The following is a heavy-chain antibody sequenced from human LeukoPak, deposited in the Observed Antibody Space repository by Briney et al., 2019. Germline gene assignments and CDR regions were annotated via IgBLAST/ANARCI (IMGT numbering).Heavy chain of an antibody. J-gene: IGHJ4*02. V-gene: IGHV3-53*01. CDR3: ARGYRGYDPFDY. CDR1: GLTVSSND. CDR2: MHSGGTT. D-gene: IGHD5-12*01. Sequence: YPGGSLRLSCAVSGLTVSSNDMSWVRQAPGKGLEWVSVMHSGGTTYYADSVKGRSTISRDNSKNTLYLQMNSLRAEDTAVYYCARGYRGYDPFDYWGQGTLVTVSS.